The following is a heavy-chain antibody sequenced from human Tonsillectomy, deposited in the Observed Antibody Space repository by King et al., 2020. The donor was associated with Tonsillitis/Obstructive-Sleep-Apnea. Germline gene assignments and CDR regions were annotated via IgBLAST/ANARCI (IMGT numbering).Heavy chain of an antibody. Sequence: VPLQESGPGLVKPSQTLSLTCTVSGGSISSGGYYWGWIRQHPGKGLEWIGYIYYSGSTYYNPSLKSRVTISVDTSKNQFSLKLSSVTAADTAVYYCVRSSVTTYGPGDYWGQGTMVTVSS. CDR3: VRSSVTTYGPGDY. CDR2: IYYSGST. V-gene: IGHV4-31*03. J-gene: IGHJ4*02. CDR1: GGSISSGGYY. D-gene: IGHD4-17*01.